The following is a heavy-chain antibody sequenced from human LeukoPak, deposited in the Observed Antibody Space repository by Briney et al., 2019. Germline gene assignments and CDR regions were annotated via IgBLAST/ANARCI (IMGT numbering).Heavy chain of an antibody. CDR2: VYYSGST. V-gene: IGHV4-39*07. J-gene: IGHJ4*02. CDR3: ARDSVARRIFDY. Sequence: PSETLSLTCTVSGGSISSSSYYWGWIRQPPGKGLEWIANVYYSGSTYYNPSLKSRVTISVDKSKNQFSLKLSSVTAADTAVYYCARDSVARRIFDYWGQGTLVTVSS. D-gene: IGHD6-6*01. CDR1: GGSISSSSYY.